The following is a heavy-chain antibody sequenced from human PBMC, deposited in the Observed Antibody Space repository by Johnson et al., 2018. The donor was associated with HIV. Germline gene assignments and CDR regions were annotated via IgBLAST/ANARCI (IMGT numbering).Heavy chain of an antibody. CDR1: GFTFSGSA. CDR2: IRSKANSYAT. V-gene: IGHV3-73*02. Sequence: VQLVESGGGLVQPGGSLKLSCAASGFTFSGSAMHWVRQASGKGLEWVGRIRSKANSYATAYAASVKGRFTISRDDSKNTLYLQMNSLKTEDTAVYYCTTDLYGYSSSSSDAFDIWGQGTMVTVSS. J-gene: IGHJ3*02. D-gene: IGHD6-6*01. CDR3: TTDLYGYSSSSSDAFDI.